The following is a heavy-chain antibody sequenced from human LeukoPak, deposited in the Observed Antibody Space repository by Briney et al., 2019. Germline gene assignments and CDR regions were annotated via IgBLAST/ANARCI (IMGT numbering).Heavy chain of an antibody. D-gene: IGHD3-22*01. CDR2: ISSNGGST. CDR3: VKSRDYYDSTDDAFDI. Sequence: GGSLRLSCAASGFTFDDYAMHWVRQAPGKGLEYVSAISSNGGSTYYADSVKGRFTISRDNSKNTLYLQMSSLRAEDTAVYYCVKSRDYYDSTDDAFDIWGQGTMVTVSS. V-gene: IGHV3-64D*06. CDR1: GFTFDDYA. J-gene: IGHJ3*02.